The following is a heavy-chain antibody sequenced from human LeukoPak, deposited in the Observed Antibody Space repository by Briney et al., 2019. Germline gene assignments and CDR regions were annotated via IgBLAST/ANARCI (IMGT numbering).Heavy chain of an antibody. Sequence: SETLSLTCPVYARAFPAPYWGCIRQPPGKGLEWIGEINHSGSTNYNPSLKSRVTISVDTSKNQFSLKLSSVTAADTAVYYCARGGVLLSTCEVLDGGWFYAWGQGCLVTVSS. CDR1: ARAFPAPY. J-gene: IGHJ5*02. CDR3: ARGGVLLSTCEVLDGGWFYA. CDR2: INHSGST. D-gene: IGHD2-21*01. V-gene: IGHV4-34*01.